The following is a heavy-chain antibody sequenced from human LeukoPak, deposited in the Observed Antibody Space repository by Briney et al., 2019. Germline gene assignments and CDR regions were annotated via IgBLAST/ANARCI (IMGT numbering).Heavy chain of an antibody. V-gene: IGHV4-31*03. J-gene: IGHJ4*02. CDR3: ARGTDFSGYFWLF. CDR1: GGSISSGGYY. Sequence: KTSETLSLTCTVSGGSISSGGYYWSWIRQHPGKGLEWIGCISYSGSTDYNPSLKSRVTISIDTSNNQFSLRLGSVTAADTAVYYCARGTDFSGYFWLFWGQGTLVTVSS. CDR2: ISYSGST. D-gene: IGHD5-12*01.